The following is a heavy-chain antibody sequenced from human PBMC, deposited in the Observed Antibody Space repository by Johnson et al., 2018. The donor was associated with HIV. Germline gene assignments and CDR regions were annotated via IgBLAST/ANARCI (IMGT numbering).Heavy chain of an antibody. CDR1: GFTFSSYA. J-gene: IGHJ3*02. D-gene: IGHD3-16*01. V-gene: IGHV3-23*04. CDR3: ARDRYYGLAWGWAFDI. CDR2: ISGSGGST. Sequence: EVQLVESGGGVVQPGRSLRLSCAASGFTFSSYAMSWVRQAPGKGLEWVSAISGSGGSTYYADSVKGRFTISRDNSKNKLYLQTNSLRAEDTAVFYCARDRYYGLAWGWAFDIWGQGTMVTVSS.